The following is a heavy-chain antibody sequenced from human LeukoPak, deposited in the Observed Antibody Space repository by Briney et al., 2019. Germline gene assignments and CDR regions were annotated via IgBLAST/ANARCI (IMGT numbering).Heavy chain of an antibody. CDR1: GFTVSSNY. D-gene: IGHD1-20*01. J-gene: IGHJ4*02. Sequence: PGGSLRLSCAASGFTVSSNYMSWVRQAPGKGLEWVSVIYSGGITYYADSVKGRFTISRDNSKNTLYLQMNTLRAEDTAVYYCARELYNWNVDYWGRGTLVTVSS. V-gene: IGHV3-53*01. CDR3: ARELYNWNVDY. CDR2: IYSGGIT.